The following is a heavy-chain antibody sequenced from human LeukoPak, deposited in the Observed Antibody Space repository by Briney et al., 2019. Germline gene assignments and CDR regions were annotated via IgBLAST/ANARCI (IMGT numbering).Heavy chain of an antibody. J-gene: IGHJ4*02. CDR3: ARYYYGTGSFNY. CDR2: ISGSGGST. Sequence: GGSLRLSCAASGFTFSSYAMSWVRQAPGKGLEWVSAISGSGGSTYYADSVKGRFTISRDNSKNTLYLQMNSLRAEDTAVDYCARYYYGTGSFNYWGQGTLVTVSS. D-gene: IGHD3-10*01. V-gene: IGHV3-23*01. CDR1: GFTFSSYA.